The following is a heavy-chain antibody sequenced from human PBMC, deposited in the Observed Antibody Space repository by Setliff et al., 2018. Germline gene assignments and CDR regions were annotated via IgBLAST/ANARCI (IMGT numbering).Heavy chain of an antibody. CDR2: TIPLFGTT. D-gene: IGHD5-18*01. J-gene: IGHJ6*03. Sequence: GASVKVSCKASGGTFSNYGVSWVRQAPGQGLEWMGGTIPLFGTTDYAQKFHGRVTIITDGSTSTAYMELSSLTSDDTAVYYCAREGVDTRSSTDYRYYMDVWGQGTTVTVSS. V-gene: IGHV1-69*05. CDR3: AREGVDTRSSTDYRYYMDV. CDR1: GGTFSNYG.